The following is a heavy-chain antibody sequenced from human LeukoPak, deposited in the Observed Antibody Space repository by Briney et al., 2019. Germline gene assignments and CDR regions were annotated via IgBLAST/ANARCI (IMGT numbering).Heavy chain of an antibody. CDR1: GFTFSSYA. V-gene: IGHV3-64*01. CDR3: ARGAHVLLWFGELLLLDY. J-gene: IGHJ4*02. D-gene: IGHD3-10*01. Sequence: PGGSLRLSCAASGFTFSSYAMHWVRQAPGEGLEYVSAISSNGGSTYYANSVKGRFTISRDNSKNTLYLQMGSLRAEDMAVYYCARGAHVLLWFGELLLLDYWGQGTLVTVSS. CDR2: ISSNGGST.